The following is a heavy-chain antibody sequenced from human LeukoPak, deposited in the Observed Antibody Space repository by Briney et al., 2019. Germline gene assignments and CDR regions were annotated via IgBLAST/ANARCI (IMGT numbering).Heavy chain of an antibody. CDR2: IYYSGST. V-gene: IGHV4-31*03. Sequence: SETLSLTCTVSGGSISSGGYYWSWIRQHPGKGLEWIGYIYYSGSTYYNPSLKSRVTISVDTSKNQFSLKLSSVTAADTAGYYCATYQNNWNWNAEDAFDIWGQGTMVTVSS. D-gene: IGHD1-7*01. CDR1: GGSISSGGYY. CDR3: ATYQNNWNWNAEDAFDI. J-gene: IGHJ3*02.